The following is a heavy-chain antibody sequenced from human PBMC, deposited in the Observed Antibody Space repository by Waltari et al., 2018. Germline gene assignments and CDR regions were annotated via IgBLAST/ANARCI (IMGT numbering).Heavy chain of an antibody. Sequence: QMQLVQSGPEVKKPGTSVKVSCKASGFTFTSSAMQWVRQARGQRLEWIGWIVVGSGNTTYAQKFQERVTITGDMSTSTAYMELSGLRLVETAVYYCAATLQPYSGSYRYYYMDVWGKGTTVTISS. D-gene: IGHD1-26*01. CDR2: IVVGSGNT. CDR1: GFTFTSSA. J-gene: IGHJ6*03. CDR3: AATLQPYSGSYRYYYMDV. V-gene: IGHV1-58*02.